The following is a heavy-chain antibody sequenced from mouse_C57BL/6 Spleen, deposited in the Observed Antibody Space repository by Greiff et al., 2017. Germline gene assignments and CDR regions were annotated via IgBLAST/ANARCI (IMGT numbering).Heavy chain of an antibody. Sequence: EVKLQQSGPELVKPGASVKISCKASGYSFTGYYMNWVKQSPEKSLEWIGEINPSTGGTTYNQKFKAKATLTVDKSASTAYMQLKSLTSEDSAVYYCARRGPYGNYFAYWGQGTLVTVSA. CDR2: INPSTGGT. CDR3: ARRGPYGNYFAY. J-gene: IGHJ3*01. V-gene: IGHV1-42*01. D-gene: IGHD2-1*01. CDR1: GYSFTGYY.